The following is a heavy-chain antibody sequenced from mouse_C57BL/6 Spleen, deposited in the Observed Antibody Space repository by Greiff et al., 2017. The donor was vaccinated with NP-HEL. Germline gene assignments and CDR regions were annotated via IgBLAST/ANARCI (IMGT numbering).Heavy chain of an antibody. Sequence: ESGPGLVAPSQSLSITCTVSGFSLTSYAISWVRQPPGQGLEWLGVIWTGGGTNYNSALKSRLSISKDNSKGQVFLKMNSLQTDDTARYYCARNGMVSTVLYAMDYWGQGTSVTVSS. CDR3: ARNGMVSTVLYAMDY. CDR1: GFSLTSYA. D-gene: IGHD2-3*01. J-gene: IGHJ4*01. CDR2: IWTGGGT. V-gene: IGHV2-9-1*01.